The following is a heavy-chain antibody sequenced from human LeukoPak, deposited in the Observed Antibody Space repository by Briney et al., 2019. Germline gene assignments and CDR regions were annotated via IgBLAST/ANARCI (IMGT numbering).Heavy chain of an antibody. D-gene: IGHD3-22*01. J-gene: IGHJ4*02. CDR1: GFTFSSYA. CDR2: ISYDGSNK. V-gene: IGHV3-30-3*01. CDR3: ARGGRYYYDSSGYYSH. Sequence: GGSLRLSCAASGFTFSSYAMHWVRQAPGKGLEWVAVISYDGSNKYYADSVKGRFTISRDNSKNTLYLQMNSLRAEDTAVYYCARGGRYYYDSSGYYSHWGQGTLVTVSS.